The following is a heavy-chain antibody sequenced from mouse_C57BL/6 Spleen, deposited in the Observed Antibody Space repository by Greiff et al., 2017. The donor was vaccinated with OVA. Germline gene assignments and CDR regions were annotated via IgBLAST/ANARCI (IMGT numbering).Heavy chain of an antibody. V-gene: IGHV1-7*01. D-gene: IGHD1-1*01. CDR3: ARSVTTVVAPFDY. Sequence: VQLQQSGAELAKPGASVKLSCKASGYTFPSYWMHWVKQRPGQGLEWIGYINPSSGYTKYNQKFKDKATLTADKSSSTAYMQLSSLTYEDSAVYYCARSVTTVVAPFDYWGQGTTLTVSS. CDR1: GYTFPSYW. J-gene: IGHJ2*01. CDR2: INPSSGYT.